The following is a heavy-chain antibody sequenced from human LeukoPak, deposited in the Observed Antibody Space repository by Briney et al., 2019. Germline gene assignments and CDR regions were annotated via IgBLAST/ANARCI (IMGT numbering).Heavy chain of an antibody. CDR2: TSSSDSGK. Sequence: GGSLRLSCVVSGFTLSSYAMSWVRQAPGKGLEWVAATSSSDSGKYHADSVRGRFTVSRDNAKNSVYLEMNSLRVEDTAIYYCARFTRSATYEVYWGQGTLVTVSS. D-gene: IGHD3-10*01. J-gene: IGHJ4*02. V-gene: IGHV3-21*01. CDR1: GFTLSSYA. CDR3: ARFTRSATYEVY.